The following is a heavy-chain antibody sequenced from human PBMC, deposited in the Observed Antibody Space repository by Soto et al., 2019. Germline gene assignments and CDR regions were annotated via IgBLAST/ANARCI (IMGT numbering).Heavy chain of an antibody. J-gene: IGHJ6*02. V-gene: IGHV3-33*01. CDR3: ARVGIAARSLYYYGMGV. CDR1: GFTFSSYG. Sequence: GGSLRLSCAASGFTFSSYGMHWVRQAPGKGLEWVAVIWYDGSNKYYADSVKGRFTISRDNSKNTLYLQMNSLRAEDTAVYYCARVGIAARSLYYYGMGVWGQGTTVTVSS. D-gene: IGHD6-6*01. CDR2: IWYDGSNK.